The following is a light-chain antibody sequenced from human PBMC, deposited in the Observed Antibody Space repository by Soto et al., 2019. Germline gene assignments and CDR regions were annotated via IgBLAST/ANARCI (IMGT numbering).Light chain of an antibody. CDR1: QSVNAN. CDR3: QQYNTWLWT. CDR2: GAS. J-gene: IGKJ1*01. V-gene: IGKV3-15*01. Sequence: EVVMTQSPATLSVSPVERATLSCRASQSVNANLAWYQQKPGQAPRLLIHGASNRATGIPARFSGSGFGTEFILTISSLQSEDFAVYYCQQYNTWLWTFGQGTKVEI.